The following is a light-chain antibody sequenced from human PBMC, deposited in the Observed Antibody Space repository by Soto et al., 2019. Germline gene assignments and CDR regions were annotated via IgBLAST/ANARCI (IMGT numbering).Light chain of an antibody. CDR1: QTISRF. V-gene: IGKV1-39*01. CDR2: ATS. CDR3: QQTYSAWT. J-gene: IGKJ1*01. Sequence: DIQMTQSPSSLSASVGDRVTITCRASQTISRFLNWYQQKPGKAPRLLIYATSSLQSGVPLRFSGSASGTDFTLTISSLQPEDFATYYCQQTYSAWTFGQGTKVEIK.